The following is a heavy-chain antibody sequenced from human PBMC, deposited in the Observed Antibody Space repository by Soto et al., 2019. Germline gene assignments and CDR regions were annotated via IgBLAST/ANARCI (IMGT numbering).Heavy chain of an antibody. D-gene: IGHD6-6*01. V-gene: IGHV4-30-4*01. Sequence: SEILSLTCTVSGGSISSGDYYWSWISQPPGKGLEWIGYIYYSGSTYYNPSLKSRVTISVDTSKNQFSLKLSSVTAADTAVYYCARERPDGARLDPWGQGTLVTVSS. CDR3: ARERPDGARLDP. CDR1: GGSISSGDYY. J-gene: IGHJ5*02. CDR2: IYYSGST.